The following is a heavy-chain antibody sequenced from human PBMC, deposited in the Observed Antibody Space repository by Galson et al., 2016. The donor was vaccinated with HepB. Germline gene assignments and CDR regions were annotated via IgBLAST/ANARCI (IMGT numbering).Heavy chain of an antibody. V-gene: IGHV3-11*01. CDR1: GFSLSDYY. D-gene: IGHD6-19*01. CDR2: IGRSDNTV. CDR3: ARDLVAVAGIPFDS. J-gene: IGHJ4*02. Sequence: SLRLSCAASGFSLSDYYLSWIRQAPGKGLEWVSTIGRSDNTVYYADSVKGRFTISRDNAKNSFYLQINSLRAEDTAVYYCARDLVAVAGIPFDSWGQGTLVSVSS.